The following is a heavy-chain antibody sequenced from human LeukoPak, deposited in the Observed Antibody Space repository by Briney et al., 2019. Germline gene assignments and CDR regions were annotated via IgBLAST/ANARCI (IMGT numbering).Heavy chain of an antibody. V-gene: IGHV4-4*08. J-gene: IGHJ5*02. Sequence: GSLRLSCAASGFTFSSYAMSWVRQAPGKGLEWIGRIYTSGSTNYNPSLKSRVTISVDTSKNQFSLKLSSVTAADTAVYYCAREYSSGWYALDPWGQGTLVTVSS. CDR3: AREYSSGWYALDP. D-gene: IGHD6-19*01. CDR1: GFTFSSYA. CDR2: IYTSGST.